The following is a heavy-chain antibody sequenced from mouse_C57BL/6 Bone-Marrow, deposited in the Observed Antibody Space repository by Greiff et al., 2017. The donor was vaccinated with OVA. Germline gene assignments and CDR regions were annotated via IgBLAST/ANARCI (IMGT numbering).Heavy chain of an antibody. Sequence: VQLQQPGAELVKPGASVKLSCKASGYTFTSYWMHWVKQRPGQGLEWIGMIHPNSGSTNYNEKFKSKATLTVDKSSSTAYMQLSSLTSEDSAVYYCARAGDGNGGYFAYRGQGTTLTVSS. V-gene: IGHV1-64*01. J-gene: IGHJ2*01. CDR3: ARAGDGNGGYFAY. CDR2: IHPNSGST. CDR1: GYTFTSYW. D-gene: IGHD2-1*01.